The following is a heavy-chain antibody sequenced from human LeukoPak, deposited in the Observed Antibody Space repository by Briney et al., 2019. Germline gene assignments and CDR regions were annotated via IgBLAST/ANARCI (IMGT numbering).Heavy chain of an antibody. D-gene: IGHD3-22*01. CDR1: GFTFSDYY. CDR2: ISSSGSTI. J-gene: IGHJ4*02. V-gene: IGHV3-11*04. CDR3: ARSLDYYDSSGSQGY. Sequence: PGGSLRLSCAASGFTFSDYYMSWLRQAPGKGLEWVSYISSSGSTIYYADSVKGRFIISRDNAKKSMYLQMNSLRAEDTAVYYCARSLDYYDSSGSQGYWGQGTLVTVSS.